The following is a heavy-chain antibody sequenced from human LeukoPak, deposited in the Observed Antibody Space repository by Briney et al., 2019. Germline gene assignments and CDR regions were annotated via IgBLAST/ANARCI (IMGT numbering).Heavy chain of an antibody. CDR1: GGSISSSSYY. CDR3: ASLAWGYCSSTSCPY. V-gene: IGHV4-39*07. CDR2: INHSGST. Sequence: SETLSLTCTVSGGSISSSSYYWGWIRQPPGKGLEWIGEINHSGSTNYNPSLKSRVTISVDTSKNQFSLKLSSVTAADTAVYYCASLAWGYCSSTSCPYWGQGTLVTVSS. D-gene: IGHD2-2*01. J-gene: IGHJ4*02.